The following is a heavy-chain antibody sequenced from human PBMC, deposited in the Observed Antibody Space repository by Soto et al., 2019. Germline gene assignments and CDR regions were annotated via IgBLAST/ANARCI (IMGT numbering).Heavy chain of an antibody. Sequence: QVQLQESGPGLVKPSETLSLTCTVSGGSISSYYWSWIRQPPGKGLEWIGYIYYSGSTNYNPSLKSRVTISVDTSKSQFSLKLSSVTAADTAVYYCARSCYYYGSAYDYWGQGTLVTVSS. J-gene: IGHJ4*02. V-gene: IGHV4-59*01. CDR1: GGSISSYY. CDR2: IYYSGST. CDR3: ARSCYYYGSAYDY. D-gene: IGHD3-10*01.